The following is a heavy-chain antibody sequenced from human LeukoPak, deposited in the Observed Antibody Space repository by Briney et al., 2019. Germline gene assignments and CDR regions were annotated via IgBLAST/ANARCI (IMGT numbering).Heavy chain of an antibody. Sequence: ASVKVSCKASGYTFTGYHMHWVRQAPGQGLEWMGWINPNTGDTNYAQKFQGRVTMTRDTSISTAYMELSRLRSDDTAVYYCARGAMVRGVADAFDIWGQGTMVTVSS. J-gene: IGHJ3*02. CDR3: ARGAMVRGVADAFDI. CDR1: GYTFTGYH. V-gene: IGHV1-2*02. CDR2: INPNTGDT. D-gene: IGHD3-10*01.